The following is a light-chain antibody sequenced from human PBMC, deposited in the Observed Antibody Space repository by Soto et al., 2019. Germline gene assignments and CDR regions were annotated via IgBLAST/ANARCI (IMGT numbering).Light chain of an antibody. CDR1: QTVLSSY. CDR3: QQYGNPPQT. J-gene: IGKJ1*01. CDR2: GAS. V-gene: IGKV3-20*01. Sequence: PGEPVTLSCRASQTVLSSYVAWYQQKPGQAPRLLIYGASSRATGIPDRFSGGGSGTDFTLTITRLEPEDFGIYFCQQYGNPPQTFGQGPKVEIK.